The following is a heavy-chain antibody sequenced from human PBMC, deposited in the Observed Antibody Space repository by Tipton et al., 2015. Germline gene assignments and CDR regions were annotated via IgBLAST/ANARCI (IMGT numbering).Heavy chain of an antibody. CDR2: ISGNGGNT. CDR3: AKGRLFARLLSCFDS. Sequence: SLRLSCEASGFSFSSYAMNWVRQTPGKGLEWVSGISGNGGNTFFADSVKGQFSISRDNSNNTLYLQLSSLRAEDAAVYYCAKGRLFARLLSCFDSWGQGTLVTVSS. J-gene: IGHJ4*02. D-gene: IGHD3-16*01. V-gene: IGHV3-23*01. CDR1: GFSFSSYA.